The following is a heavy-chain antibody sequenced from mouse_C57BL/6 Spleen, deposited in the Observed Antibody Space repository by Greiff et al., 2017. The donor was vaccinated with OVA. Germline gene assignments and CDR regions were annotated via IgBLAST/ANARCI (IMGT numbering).Heavy chain of an antibody. CDR3: ARANWDGEYYFDY. CDR2: IWSGGST. D-gene: IGHD4-1*01. J-gene: IGHJ2*01. CDR1: GFSLTSYG. Sequence: QVHVKQSGPGLVQPSQSLSITCTVSGFSLTSYGVHWVRQSPGKGLEWLGVIWSGGSTDYNAAFISRLSISKDNSKSQVFFKMNSLQADDTAIDYCARANWDGEYYFDYWGQGTTLTVSS. V-gene: IGHV2-2*01.